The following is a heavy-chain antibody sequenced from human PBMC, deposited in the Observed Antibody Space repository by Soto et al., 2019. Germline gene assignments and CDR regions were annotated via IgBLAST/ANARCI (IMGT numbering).Heavy chain of an antibody. D-gene: IGHD4-17*01. J-gene: IGHJ1*01. CDR3: ARPGTRVTPPASPQ. V-gene: IGHV4-59*01. Sequence: SETLSLTCTVSGGSISSYYWSWIRQPPGKGLEWIGYIYYSGSTNYNPSLKSRVTISVDTSKNQFSLKLSSVTAANTAVYFFARPGTRVTPPASPQGGRGPAVPVSP. CDR1: GGSISSYY. CDR2: IYYSGST.